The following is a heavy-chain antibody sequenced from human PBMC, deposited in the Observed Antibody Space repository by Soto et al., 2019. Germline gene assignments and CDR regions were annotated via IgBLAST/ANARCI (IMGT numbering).Heavy chain of an antibody. CDR1: GYTFTKYD. V-gene: IGHV1-18*01. CDR2: ISTYTGNT. CDR3: ARGYYYGSGRPTPGGMDV. D-gene: IGHD3-10*01. J-gene: IGHJ6*02. Sequence: ASVKVSCKASGYTFTKYDINWVRHAPGQRLEWMGWISTYTGNTNYAQKLQGRVTMTTDTSTSTAYMELRSLRSDDTAVYYCARGYYYGSGRPTPGGMDVWGQGTTVTVSS.